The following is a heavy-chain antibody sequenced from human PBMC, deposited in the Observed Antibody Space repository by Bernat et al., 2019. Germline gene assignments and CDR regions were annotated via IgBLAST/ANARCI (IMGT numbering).Heavy chain of an antibody. CDR1: GYTFTSYG. CDR2: ISAYNGNT. J-gene: IGHJ6*02. D-gene: IGHD6-13*01. Sequence: QVQLVQSGAEVKKPGASVKVSCKASGYTFTSYGISWVRQAPGQGLEWMGWISAYNGNTNYAQKLQGRVTMTTDTSTSTAYMELRSLRSDDTAVYYCARDSRYSSSWYDPYYYGMDVWGQGTTVTVSS. V-gene: IGHV1-18*01. CDR3: ARDSRYSSSWYDPYYYGMDV.